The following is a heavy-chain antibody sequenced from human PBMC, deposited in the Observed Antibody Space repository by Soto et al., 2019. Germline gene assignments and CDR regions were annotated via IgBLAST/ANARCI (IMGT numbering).Heavy chain of an antibody. CDR3: ARDRGNYNGIFDY. Sequence: EVQLVESGGGLVQPGGSRRLSCAVSGLTFSSSWMHWVRQGPGKGLVWVSRINFDGSATHYADSVQGRFTISRDNAKNVLNLQMTNLSAEDTAVYYCARDRGNYNGIFDYWGQGTLVTVSS. CDR2: INFDGSAT. V-gene: IGHV3-74*01. J-gene: IGHJ4*02. D-gene: IGHD4-4*01. CDR1: GLTFSSSW.